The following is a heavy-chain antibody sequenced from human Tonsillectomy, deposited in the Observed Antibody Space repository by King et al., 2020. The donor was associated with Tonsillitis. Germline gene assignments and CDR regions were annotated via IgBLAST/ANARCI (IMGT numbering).Heavy chain of an antibody. Sequence: VQLVQSGAEVKKPGASVKVSCKASGYTFTSYDINWVRQATGQGLEWMGWMNPNSGNTGYAQRFQGRVTMTRNTSISTAYMELSSLRSEDTAVYYCAISELKYCSSNSCWDDAFDIWGQGTMVTVSS. D-gene: IGHD2-2*01. CDR3: AISELKYCSSNSCWDDAFDI. CDR1: GYTFTSYD. V-gene: IGHV1-8*01. J-gene: IGHJ3*02. CDR2: MNPNSGNT.